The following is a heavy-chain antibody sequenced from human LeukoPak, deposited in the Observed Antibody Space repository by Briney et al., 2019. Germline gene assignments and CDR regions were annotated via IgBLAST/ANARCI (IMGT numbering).Heavy chain of an antibody. V-gene: IGHV3-23*01. Sequence: PGGSLRLSCAASGFTFNKFAMSWVRQAPGKGLEWVSGIIENGGETYYADSVRGRFTISRDNSKNTLYLQMNSLRAEDTAIYYCARGGSWFQTTQPPDYWGQGTLVTVSS. CDR2: IIENGGET. D-gene: IGHD6-13*01. J-gene: IGHJ4*02. CDR3: ARGGSWFQTTQPPDY. CDR1: GFTFNKFA.